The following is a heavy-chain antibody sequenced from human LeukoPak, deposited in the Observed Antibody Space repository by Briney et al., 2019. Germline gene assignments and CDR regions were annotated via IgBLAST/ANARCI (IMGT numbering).Heavy chain of an antibody. J-gene: IGHJ4*02. CDR1: GGSISSGSYY. CDR3: ARGGTRFDY. D-gene: IGHD3/OR15-3a*01. Sequence: RASQTLSLTCTVSGGSISSGSYYWSWIRQPAGKGLEWIGRIYTSGSTNYNPSLKSRVTISVDTSKNQFSLKLSSVTAADTAVYYCARGGTRFDYWGQGTLVTVSS. CDR2: IYTSGST. V-gene: IGHV4-61*02.